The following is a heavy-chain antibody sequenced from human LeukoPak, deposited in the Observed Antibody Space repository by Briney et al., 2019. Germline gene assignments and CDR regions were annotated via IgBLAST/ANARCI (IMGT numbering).Heavy chain of an antibody. D-gene: IGHD2-15*01. J-gene: IGHJ6*03. CDR1: GYTFTSYD. CDR2: MNPNSGNT. Sequence: VASVKVSCKASGYTFTSYDINWVRQATGQGLEWMGWMNPNSGNTGYAQKFQGRVTMTRNTSISTAYMELSRLRSDDTAVYYCARNNPMSWVVAATLDSYYYYMDVWGKGTTVTISS. CDR3: ARNNPMSWVVAATLDSYYYYMDV. V-gene: IGHV1-8*01.